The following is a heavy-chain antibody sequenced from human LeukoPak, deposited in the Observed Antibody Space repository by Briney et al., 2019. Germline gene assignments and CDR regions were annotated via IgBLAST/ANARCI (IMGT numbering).Heavy chain of an antibody. CDR3: ARDPSPGYSSSWGGFDY. J-gene: IGHJ4*02. CDR2: TYYRSKWYN. V-gene: IGHV6-1*01. CDR1: GDSVSSNSAA. D-gene: IGHD6-13*01. Sequence: SQTLSLTCAISGDSVSSNSAAWNWIRQSPSRGLEWLGRTYYRSKWYNDYAVSVKSRITINSDTSKNQFSLQLNSVTPEDTAVYYCARDPSPGYSSSWGGFDYWGQGTLVTVSS.